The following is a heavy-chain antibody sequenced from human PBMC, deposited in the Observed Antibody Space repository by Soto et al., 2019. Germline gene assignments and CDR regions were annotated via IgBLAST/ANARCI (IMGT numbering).Heavy chain of an antibody. Sequence: GGSLRLAGAAAGFTASSDSRTGVRQVPGKGLTWDSRISDDGSTATYADSVKGRFVISRDNAKNSLYLEMNTLRADDSGLYYSARGPRVSSTGTGAHWGRGTLVT. D-gene: IGHD1-1*01. CDR2: ISDDGSTA. J-gene: IGHJ4*02. CDR1: GFTASSDS. CDR3: ARGPRVSSTGTGAH. V-gene: IGHV3-74*01.